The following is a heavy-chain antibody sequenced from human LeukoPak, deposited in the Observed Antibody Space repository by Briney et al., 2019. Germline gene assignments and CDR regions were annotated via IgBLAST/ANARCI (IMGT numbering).Heavy chain of an antibody. D-gene: IGHD3-10*01. V-gene: IGHV1-2*02. Sequence: ASVKVSCKASGYSFIGYYMHWVRQAPGQGLEWMGWINPNSGGTIYAQRFQGRVTMTRDTSITTAYMELNRLRSDDTAVYYCARSDYGSGGYIDYWGQGTLVTISS. J-gene: IGHJ4*02. CDR2: INPNSGGT. CDR3: ARSDYGSGGYIDY. CDR1: GYSFIGYY.